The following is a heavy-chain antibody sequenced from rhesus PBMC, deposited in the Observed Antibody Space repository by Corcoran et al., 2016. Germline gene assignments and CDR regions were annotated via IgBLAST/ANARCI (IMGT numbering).Heavy chain of an antibody. Sequence: QVQLVQSGAEVEKPGASVKVSCKASGFPFGSYAIIWVRQAPGQGLEWMGVISPLGGVTNYAEKFQGRVTITADTSTSTADMELSSLRSEDTAVYYCARAPAAAGREDYWGQGVLVTVSS. CDR1: GFPFGSYA. J-gene: IGHJ4*01. CDR2: ISPLGGVT. CDR3: ARAPAAAGREDY. V-gene: IGHV1-198*02. D-gene: IGHD6-25*01.